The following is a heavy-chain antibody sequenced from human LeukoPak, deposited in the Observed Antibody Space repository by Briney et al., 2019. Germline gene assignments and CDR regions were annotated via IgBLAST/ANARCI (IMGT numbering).Heavy chain of an antibody. D-gene: IGHD7-27*01. CDR3: ARGFRGDNFDY. V-gene: IGHV4-39*07. CDR1: GASISGSGYY. J-gene: IGHJ4*02. Sequence: PSETLSLTCAVSGASISGSGYYWGWIRQPPGKGLEWIGTMYHSGSTNYNPSLKSRVTISVDTSKNQFSLKLSSVTAADTAVYFCARGFRGDNFDYWGQGTLVTVSS. CDR2: MYHSGST.